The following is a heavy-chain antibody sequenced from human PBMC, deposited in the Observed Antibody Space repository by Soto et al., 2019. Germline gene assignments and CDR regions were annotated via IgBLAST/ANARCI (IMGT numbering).Heavy chain of an antibody. Sequence: GGSLRLSCAASGFTFSSYAMSWVRQAPGKGLEWVSVISGSGGSTYYAESVKGRFTISRDNSKNTLYLQMNSLKAEDTAVYDCAKSGVPWYSGSWWRYYFDYWGQGTLVTVSS. CDR2: ISGSGGST. CDR3: AKSGVPWYSGSWWRYYFDY. J-gene: IGHJ4*02. D-gene: IGHD6-13*01. CDR1: GFTFSSYA. V-gene: IGHV3-23*01.